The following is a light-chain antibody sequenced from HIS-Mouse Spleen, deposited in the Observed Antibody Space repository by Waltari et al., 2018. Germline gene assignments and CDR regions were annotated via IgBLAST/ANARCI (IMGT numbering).Light chain of an antibody. Sequence: QSALTQPASVSGSPGQSITISCTGTSSDVGRYNLVSWSQQHPAKAPNLMLSEGSKRPSGVSNRFSGSKSGNTASRTISGLQAEDEADYYCCSYAGSSTWVFGGGTKLTVL. CDR1: SSDVGRYNL. CDR2: EGS. J-gene: IGLJ3*02. CDR3: CSYAGSSTWV. V-gene: IGLV2-23*01.